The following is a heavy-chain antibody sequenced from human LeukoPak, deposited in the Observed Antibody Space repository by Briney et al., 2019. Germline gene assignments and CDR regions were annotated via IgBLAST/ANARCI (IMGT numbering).Heavy chain of an antibody. J-gene: IGHJ4*02. CDR3: AREVTPYY. V-gene: IGHV3-48*03. Sequence: GGSLRLSCAASGFIFSNYEMNWVRQAPGKGLEWISYINSGGTPIYYADSVKGRFTMSRDNAKNSLYLQMNSLRAEDTAVYYCAREVTPYYWGQGTLVTVSS. D-gene: IGHD2-21*02. CDR1: GFIFSNYE. CDR2: INSGGTPI.